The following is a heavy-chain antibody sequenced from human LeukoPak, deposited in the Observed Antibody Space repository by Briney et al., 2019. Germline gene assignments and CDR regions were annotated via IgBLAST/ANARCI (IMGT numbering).Heavy chain of an antibody. CDR1: GFTFSTHA. CDR3: VNSDRPDYAGFGLGS. V-gene: IGHV3-64D*06. D-gene: IGHD4-17*01. Sequence: GWSLRLSRSASGFTFSTHAMYWVRQAPAKGLEYVSGISSNGGSTNYADSVKGRFTISRDNSKNTLYLQMSSLRAEDTAVYYCVNSDRPDYAGFGLGSWGQGTLVTVSS. J-gene: IGHJ5*02. CDR2: ISSNGGST.